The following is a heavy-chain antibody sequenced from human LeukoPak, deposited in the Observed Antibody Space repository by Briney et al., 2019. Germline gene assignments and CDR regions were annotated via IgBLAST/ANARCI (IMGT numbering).Heavy chain of an antibody. V-gene: IGHV1-2*04. D-gene: IGHD2-15*01. Sequence: GASVKVSCKASGYTFTGYYMHWVRQAPGQGLEWMGWINPNSGGTNYAQKFQGWVTMTRDTSISTAYMELSRLRSDDTAVYYCARSASLRVVVAARSSGFDPWGQGTLVTVSS. J-gene: IGHJ5*02. CDR3: ARSASLRVVVAARSSGFDP. CDR2: INPNSGGT. CDR1: GYTFTGYY.